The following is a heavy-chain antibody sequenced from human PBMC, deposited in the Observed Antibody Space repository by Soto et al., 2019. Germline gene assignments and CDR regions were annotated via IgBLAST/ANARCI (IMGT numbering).Heavy chain of an antibody. CDR3: AKDSPSPNYSCMDV. V-gene: IGHV3-23*01. D-gene: IGHD4-4*01. Sequence: GGSLRLSCAASGFTFSNYAMSWVRQAPGKGLGWVSAISGSGGSTYYADSVKGRFTISRDNSKNTLYLQMNSLRAEDTAVYYCAKDSPSPNYSCMDVWGQGTTVTVSS. J-gene: IGHJ6*02. CDR2: ISGSGGST. CDR1: GFTFSNYA.